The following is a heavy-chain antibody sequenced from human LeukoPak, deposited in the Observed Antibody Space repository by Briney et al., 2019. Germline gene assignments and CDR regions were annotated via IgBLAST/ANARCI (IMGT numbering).Heavy chain of an antibody. CDR1: GGTFSSYA. D-gene: IGHD3-16*01. Sequence: ASVKVSCKASGGTFSSYAISWVRQAPGQGLEWMGGIIPIFGTANYAQKFQGRVTITTDESTSTAYMELSSLRSEDTAVYYCARAGLGYYYMDVWGKGTTVTVSS. CDR2: IIPIFGTA. J-gene: IGHJ6*03. CDR3: ARAGLGYYYMDV. V-gene: IGHV1-69*05.